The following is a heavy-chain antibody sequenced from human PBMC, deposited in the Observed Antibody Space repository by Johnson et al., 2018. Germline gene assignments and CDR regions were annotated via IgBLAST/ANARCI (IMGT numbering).Heavy chain of an antibody. CDR3: VRGGYNGNYWGVRDAFDI. J-gene: IGHJ3*02. D-gene: IGHD1-26*01. V-gene: IGHV3-21*01. CDR2: ISSSGSYT. Sequence: VQLVQSGGGLVKPGGSLRLSCEASGFTFSTSVMNWVRQAPGKGLECVSSISSSGSYTYYADSLKGRFTISRGNAKNSLFLQMNSLRGDDTAVYYCVRGGYNGNYWGVRDAFDIWGQGTMVTVSS. CDR1: GFTFSTSV.